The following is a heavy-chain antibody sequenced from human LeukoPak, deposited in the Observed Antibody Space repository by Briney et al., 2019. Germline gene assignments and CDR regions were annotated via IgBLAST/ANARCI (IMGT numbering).Heavy chain of an antibody. Sequence: GGSLRPSCAASGFTFSSYSMNWVRQAPGKGLEWVSYISSSSSTIYYADSVKGRFTISRDNAKNSLYLQMNSLRAEDTAVYYCARDLHSLHGEFGFWGQGTLVTVSS. V-gene: IGHV3-48*01. J-gene: IGHJ4*02. CDR2: ISSSSSTI. CDR3: ARDLHSLHGEFGF. CDR1: GFTFSSYS. D-gene: IGHD7-27*01.